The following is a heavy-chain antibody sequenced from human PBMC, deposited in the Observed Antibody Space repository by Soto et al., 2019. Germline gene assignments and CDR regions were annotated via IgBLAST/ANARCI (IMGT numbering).Heavy chain of an antibody. J-gene: IGHJ6*02. CDR1: GGTFSSYA. D-gene: IGHD1-26*01. V-gene: IGHV1-69*01. Sequence: QVQLVQSGAEVKKPGSSVKVSCKASGGTFSSYAISWVRQAPGQGLEWMGGIIPIFGTANYAQKFQGRVTITADESTSTAYMELRSLRSEDTAVYYCARERGSVGAPYYYGMDVLGQGTTVTVSS. CDR3: ARERGSVGAPYYYGMDV. CDR2: IIPIFGTA.